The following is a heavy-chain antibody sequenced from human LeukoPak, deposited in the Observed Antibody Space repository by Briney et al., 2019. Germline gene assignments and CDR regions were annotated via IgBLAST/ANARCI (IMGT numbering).Heavy chain of an antibody. CDR2: IIPIFGTA. Sequence: ASAKVSCKASGGTFSSYAISWVRQAPGQGLERMGGIIPIFGTANYAQKFQGRVTITADKSTSTAYMELSSLRSEDTAVYYCARLGDSSGNHPYYYYYMDVWGKGTTVTVSS. CDR3: ARLGDSSGNHPYYYYYMDV. J-gene: IGHJ6*03. V-gene: IGHV1-69*06. CDR1: GGTFSSYA. D-gene: IGHD3-22*01.